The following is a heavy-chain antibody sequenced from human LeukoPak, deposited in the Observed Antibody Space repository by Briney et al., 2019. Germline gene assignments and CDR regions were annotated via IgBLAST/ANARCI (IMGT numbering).Heavy chain of an antibody. V-gene: IGHV4-34*01. Sequence: PSETLSLTCAVYGGSFSTYYWSWLRRSPGKGLEWIAEINHRGDTNYNPSVKSRVTISVDTSKNQFSLKVSSLTAADTAVYYCARGPTISETGYFDYWGQGTLVTVSS. J-gene: IGHJ4*03. D-gene: IGHD1-1*01. CDR1: GGSFSTYY. CDR2: INHRGDT. CDR3: ARGPTISETGYFDY.